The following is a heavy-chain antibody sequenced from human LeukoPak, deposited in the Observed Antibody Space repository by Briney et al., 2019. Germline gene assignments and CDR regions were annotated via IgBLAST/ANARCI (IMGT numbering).Heavy chain of an antibody. CDR2: INWNGGST. CDR1: GFTFDDYG. CDR3: ARDGPWGVGATIEAFDI. V-gene: IGHV3-20*04. D-gene: IGHD1-26*01. Sequence: PGGSLRLSCAASGFTFDDYGMSWVRQAPGKGLEGVSGINWNGGSTGYADSVKGRFTISRDNAKNSLYLQMNSLRVEDTALYYCARDGPWGVGATIEAFDIWGQGTMVTVSS. J-gene: IGHJ3*02.